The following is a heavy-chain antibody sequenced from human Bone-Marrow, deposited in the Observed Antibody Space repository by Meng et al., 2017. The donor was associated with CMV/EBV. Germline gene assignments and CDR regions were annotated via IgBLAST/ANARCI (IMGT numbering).Heavy chain of an antibody. D-gene: IGHD2-15*01. CDR2: IGTAGDT. J-gene: IGHJ3*02. Sequence: GESLKISCAACGFTFSSYDMHWVRQATGKGLEWVSAIGTAGDTYYPGSVKGRFTISRENAKNSLYLQMNSLRAGDTAVYYCARARYCSGGSCDYAFDIWGQGTMVTVSS. CDR1: GFTFSSYD. CDR3: ARARYCSGGSCDYAFDI. V-gene: IGHV3-13*01.